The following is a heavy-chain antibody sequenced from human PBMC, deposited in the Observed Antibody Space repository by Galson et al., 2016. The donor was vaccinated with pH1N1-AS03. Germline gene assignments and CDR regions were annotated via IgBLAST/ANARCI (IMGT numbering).Heavy chain of an antibody. CDR1: GFTFDDYT. Sequence: SLRLSCAASGFTFDDYTMHWVRQVPGKGLEWLSSVTGNSDKMVYADSVKVRFTTSRDNAKNTLYLQMNSLRPEDTALYYCVKGAGRYSRSWYFDYWGQGTLLTVSS. CDR3: VKGAGRYSRSWYFDY. V-gene: IGHV3-9*01. J-gene: IGHJ4*02. CDR2: VTGNSDKM. D-gene: IGHD6-13*01.